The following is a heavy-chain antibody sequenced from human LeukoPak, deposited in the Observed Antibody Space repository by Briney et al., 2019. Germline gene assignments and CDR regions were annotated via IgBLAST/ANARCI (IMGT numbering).Heavy chain of an antibody. Sequence: SETLSLTCTVSGGSITSGDYYWSWIRPSPGNGLEWIGYIYYSGRTYYNPSLKSRVTISVDTSRNQFSLNLTSVTAADTAVYYCAREAVLDYYGSGREPYFDYWGQGALVTVSS. CDR1: GGSITSGDYY. CDR3: AREAVLDYYGSGREPYFDY. CDR2: IYYSGRT. D-gene: IGHD3-10*01. J-gene: IGHJ4*02. V-gene: IGHV4-30-4*01.